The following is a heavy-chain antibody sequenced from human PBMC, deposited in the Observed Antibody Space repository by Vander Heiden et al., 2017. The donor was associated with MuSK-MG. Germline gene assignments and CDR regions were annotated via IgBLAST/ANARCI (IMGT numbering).Heavy chain of an antibody. J-gene: IGHJ6*03. CDR2: MNPNSGNT. D-gene: IGHD3-3*01. CDR3: AREAGGDCWSGYPRYKDV. V-gene: IGHV1-8*01. Sequence: QVQLVQSGAEVKKPGASVKVSCKASGYTFTSYDINWVRQATGQGLEWMGWMNPNSGNTGYAQKFQGRVTMTRNTSISTAYMELSSLRSEDTAVYYCAREAGGDCWSGYPRYKDVWGKGTTVNVSS. CDR1: GYTFTSYD.